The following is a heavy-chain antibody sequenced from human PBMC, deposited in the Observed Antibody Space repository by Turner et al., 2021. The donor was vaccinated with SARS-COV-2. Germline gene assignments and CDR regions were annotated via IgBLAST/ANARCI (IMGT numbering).Heavy chain of an antibody. CDR1: GFTFSTYS. CDR3: ASPFDY. Sequence: EVHLVESGGGLAQSGGPLRLSCVASGFTFSTYSMNWVLQTPGKGLEWVSNIDSSSSTIYYADSVKGRFTISRDNAKNSLYQQENSRRGDGTAVYYCASPFDYWGQGTLVTVSS. V-gene: IGHV3-48*01. CDR2: IDSSSSTI. J-gene: IGHJ4*02.